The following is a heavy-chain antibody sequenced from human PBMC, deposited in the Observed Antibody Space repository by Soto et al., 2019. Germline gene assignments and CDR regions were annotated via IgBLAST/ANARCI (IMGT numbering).Heavy chain of an antibody. Sequence: ASVKVSCKASGYTFTSYGISWVRQAPGQGLEWMGWISAYNGNTDYAQKLQGRVTVTTDTSTSTAYMELRSLRSDDTAVYYCARVRRGFGAGFDPWGQGTLVTVS. CDR3: ARVRRGFGAGFDP. CDR1: GYTFTSYG. D-gene: IGHD3-10*01. V-gene: IGHV1-18*04. J-gene: IGHJ5*02. CDR2: ISAYNGNT.